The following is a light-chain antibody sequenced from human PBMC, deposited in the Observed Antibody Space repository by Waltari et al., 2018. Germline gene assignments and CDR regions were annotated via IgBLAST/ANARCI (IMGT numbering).Light chain of an antibody. J-gene: IGLJ1*01. Sequence: QSALTQPASVSGSPGQSITISCTGTSSDVGGYKYVSWYQQHPGKAPKPIIYDVSNRPSGVSNRFSGSKSGNTASLTISGLQAEDEADYYCCSYTSSSTLKVFGTGTRVTVL. CDR3: CSYTSSSTLKV. V-gene: IGLV2-14*03. CDR2: DVS. CDR1: SSDVGGYKY.